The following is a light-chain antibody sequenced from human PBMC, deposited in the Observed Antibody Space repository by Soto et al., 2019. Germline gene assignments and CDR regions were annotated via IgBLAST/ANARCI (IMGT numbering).Light chain of an antibody. J-gene: IGKJ2*01. CDR3: QQYSSLPHT. V-gene: IGKV3-20*01. Sequence: ESVLTQSPGTLSLPPGERATLSCRASESVSNRYFAWYQQKPGQAPRLLIYGISSRATGIPDRFSGSGSGTDFTLTISRLEPEDFVVYYCQQYSSLPHTFGQGTKVDIK. CDR1: ESVSNRY. CDR2: GIS.